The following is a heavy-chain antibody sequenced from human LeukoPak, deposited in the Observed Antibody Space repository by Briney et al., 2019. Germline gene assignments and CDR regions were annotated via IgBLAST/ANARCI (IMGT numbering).Heavy chain of an antibody. J-gene: IGHJ3*02. CDR1: GGSINSYY. CDR2: IYYSGST. D-gene: IGHD1-26*01. Sequence: SETLSLTCTVSGGSINSYYWSWIRQPPGKGLEWIAYIYYSGSTNYDPSLKSRVTISVDMSKNEFSLKLTSVTAADTAVYYCTRGGVVGATNAFDIWGQGTIVTVSS. V-gene: IGHV4-59*01. CDR3: TRGGVVGATNAFDI.